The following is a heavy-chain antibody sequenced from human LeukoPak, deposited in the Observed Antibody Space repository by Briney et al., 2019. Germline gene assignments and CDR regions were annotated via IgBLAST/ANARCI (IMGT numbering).Heavy chain of an antibody. J-gene: IGHJ6*02. CDR3: AKDLDIVVVPAAIWAYYYYGMDV. CDR2: ISGSGGST. CDR1: GFTFSSYA. D-gene: IGHD2-2*01. V-gene: IGHV3-23*01. Sequence: PGGSLRLSCAASGFTFSSYAMSWVRQAPGKGLEWVSAISGSGGSTYYADSVKGRFTISRDNSKNTLHLQMDSLRAEDTAVYYCAKDLDIVVVPAAIWAYYYYGMDVWGQGTTVTVSS.